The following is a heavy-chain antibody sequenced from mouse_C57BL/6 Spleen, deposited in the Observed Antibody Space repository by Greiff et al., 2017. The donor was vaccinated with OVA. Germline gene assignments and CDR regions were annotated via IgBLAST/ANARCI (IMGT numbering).Heavy chain of an antibody. J-gene: IGHJ2*01. Sequence: EVKLMESGGGLVKPGGSLKLSCAASGLTFSSYAMSWVRQTPEKRLEWVATISDGGSYTYYPDNVKGRFTISRDNAKNNLYLQMSHLKSEDTAMYYCARDLERSNYYFDYWGQGTTLTVSS. CDR1: GLTFSSYA. CDR3: ARDLERSNYYFDY. V-gene: IGHV5-4*01. CDR2: ISDGGSYT. D-gene: IGHD2-5*01.